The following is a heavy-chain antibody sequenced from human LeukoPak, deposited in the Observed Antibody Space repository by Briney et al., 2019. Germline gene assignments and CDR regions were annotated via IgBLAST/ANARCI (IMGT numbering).Heavy chain of an antibody. CDR3: AREGEVIVTDNLFY. CDR2: INPSGGST. J-gene: IGHJ4*02. D-gene: IGHD2-21*01. Sequence: GASVKVSCKASGYTFTSYYMHWVRPAPGQGLEWMGIINPSGGSTTYAQMFQGRVTMTRDTSTRTGYMELSSLRSEDTAAYYCAREGEVIVTDNLFYWGQGTLVTVSS. CDR1: GYTFTSYY. V-gene: IGHV1-46*01.